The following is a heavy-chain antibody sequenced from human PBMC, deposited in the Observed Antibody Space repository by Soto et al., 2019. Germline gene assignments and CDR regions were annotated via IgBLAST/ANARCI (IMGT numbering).Heavy chain of an antibody. Sequence: GGSLRLSCAASGFTFSSYAMSWVRQAPGKGLEWVSAISGSGGSTYYADSVKGRFTISRDNSKNTLYLQMNSLRAEDTAVYYCGRGVNYYDFWSGYYSTDYWGQGTLVTVSS. CDR3: GRGVNYYDFWSGYYSTDY. V-gene: IGHV3-23*01. CDR2: ISGSGGST. J-gene: IGHJ4*02. CDR1: GFTFSSYA. D-gene: IGHD3-3*01.